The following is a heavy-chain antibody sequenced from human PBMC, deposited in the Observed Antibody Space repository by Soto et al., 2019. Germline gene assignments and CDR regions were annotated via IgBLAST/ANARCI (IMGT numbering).Heavy chain of an antibody. Sequence: ASVKVSCKASGYTFTSYGIRWVRQAPGQGLEWMGWISAYNGNTNYAQKLQGRVTMTTDTSTSTAYMELRSLRSDDTAVYYCARDGREWLLHGAFDYWGQGTLVTVSS. J-gene: IGHJ4*02. CDR2: ISAYNGNT. D-gene: IGHD3-22*01. CDR1: GYTFTSYG. CDR3: ARDGREWLLHGAFDY. V-gene: IGHV1-18*01.